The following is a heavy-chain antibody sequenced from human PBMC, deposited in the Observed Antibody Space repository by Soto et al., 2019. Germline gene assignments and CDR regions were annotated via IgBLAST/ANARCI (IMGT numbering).Heavy chain of an antibody. Sequence: EVQLVESGGGLVQPGGSLRLSCAASGFTFSSYWMHWVRQAPGKGLVWVSRINSDGSSTSYADSVKGRFTISRDNAKNSCNRKRNSRRAGDTVGYYWPRVPHGFGGGGGCFAPWGQETLVT. CDR2: INSDGSST. CDR1: GFTFSSYW. CDR3: PRVPHGFGGGGGCFAP. V-gene: IGHV3-74*01. D-gene: IGHD6-25*01. J-gene: IGHJ5*02.